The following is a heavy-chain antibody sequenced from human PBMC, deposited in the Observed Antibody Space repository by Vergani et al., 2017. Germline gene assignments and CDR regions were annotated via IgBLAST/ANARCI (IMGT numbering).Heavy chain of an antibody. V-gene: IGHV3-48*04. CDR3: ARTHYYGSGSYYGYYYYGMDV. CDR1: GFTFSSYS. CDR2: ISSISSTI. J-gene: IGHJ6*02. Sequence: EVQLVESGGGLVQPGGSLRLSCAASGFTFSSYSMNWVRQAPGKGLEWVSYISSISSTIYYADSVKGRFTISRDNAKNSLYLQMNSLSAEDTAVYYCARTHYYGSGSYYGYYYYGMDVWGQGTTVTVSS. D-gene: IGHD3-10*01.